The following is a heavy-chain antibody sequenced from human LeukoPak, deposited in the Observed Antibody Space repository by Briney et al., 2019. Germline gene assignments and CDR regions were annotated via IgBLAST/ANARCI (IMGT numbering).Heavy chain of an antibody. Sequence: SDTLSLTCTVSGGSISSGDYYWSWIRQPPGKGLEWIGYIYYSGSTYYNPSLKSRVTISVDTSKNQFSLKLSSVTAADTAVYYCARDWSGYDYYYGMDVWGKGTTVTVSS. CDR3: ARDWSGYDYYYGMDV. D-gene: IGHD5-12*01. CDR2: IYYSGST. J-gene: IGHJ6*04. V-gene: IGHV4-30-4*02. CDR1: GGSISSGDYY.